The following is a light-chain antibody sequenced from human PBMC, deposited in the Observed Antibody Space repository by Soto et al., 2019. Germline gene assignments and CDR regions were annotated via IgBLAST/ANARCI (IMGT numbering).Light chain of an antibody. Sequence: EIVLTQAPGTLSLSPGERATRSCRASQSVSSDLGWYQQKPGQAPRLLIHGAFIRAAGVPARFSGSGSGTEFTLTISSLQPEDSAVYYCQQYNDWPLTFGGGTKVDIK. CDR1: QSVSSD. CDR3: QQYNDWPLT. CDR2: GAF. J-gene: IGKJ4*01. V-gene: IGKV3-15*01.